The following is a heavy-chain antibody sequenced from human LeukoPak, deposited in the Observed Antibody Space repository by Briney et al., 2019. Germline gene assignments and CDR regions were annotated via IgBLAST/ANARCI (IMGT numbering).Heavy chain of an antibody. D-gene: IGHD2-8*01. CDR1: GFTFSSYG. J-gene: IGHJ4*02. CDR2: IRYDRSNE. V-gene: IGHV3-30*02. CDR3: ARCINGVCRAFDY. Sequence: GGSLRLSCAASGFTFSSYGMDWVRQAPSKGLGWVAYIRYDRSNEYYADSLKGRFTISRDNSKSTLYVQMNSLRAEDTAVYYCARCINGVCRAFDYWGQGTLVTVSS.